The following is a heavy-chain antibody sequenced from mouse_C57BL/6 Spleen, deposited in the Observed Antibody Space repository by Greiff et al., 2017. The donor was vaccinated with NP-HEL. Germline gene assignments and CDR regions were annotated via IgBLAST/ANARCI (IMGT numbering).Heavy chain of an antibody. CDR1: GYAFTNYL. CDR2: INPGSGGT. CDR3: ARLYGSSRGNYFDY. J-gene: IGHJ2*01. D-gene: IGHD1-1*01. Sequence: QVQLQQSGAELVRPGTSVKVSCKASGYAFTNYLIEWVKQRPGQGLEWIGVINPGSGGTNYNEKFKGKATLTADKSSSTAYMQLSSLTSEDSAVYFCARLYGSSRGNYFDYWGQGTTLTVSS. V-gene: IGHV1-54*01.